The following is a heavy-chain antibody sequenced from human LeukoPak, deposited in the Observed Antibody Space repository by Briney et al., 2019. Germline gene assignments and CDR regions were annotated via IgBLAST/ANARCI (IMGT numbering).Heavy chain of an antibody. Sequence: PGGSLRLSCTASRFTFSNYAMSWVRQAPGKGLEWVSTISGSDGSTYYADSVEGRFTISRDNSKNTLYLQMNSLRVEDTAIYYCAKGRGYCTGGSCYSDYWGQGTLVTVSS. CDR1: RFTFSNYA. V-gene: IGHV3-23*01. D-gene: IGHD2-15*01. CDR2: ISGSDGST. J-gene: IGHJ4*02. CDR3: AKGRGYCTGGSCYSDY.